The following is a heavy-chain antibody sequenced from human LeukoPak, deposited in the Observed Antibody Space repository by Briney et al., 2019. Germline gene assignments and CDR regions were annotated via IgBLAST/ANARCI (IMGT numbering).Heavy chain of an antibody. D-gene: IGHD2-15*01. V-gene: IGHV4-30-4*01. CDR1: GASISSGDYY. Sequence: PSQTLSLTCTVSGASISSGDYYWGWIRQPPGKGLEWIGYIYYSGSTYYNPSLKSRVTISVDTSKNQFSLKLSSVTAADTAVYYCARTELLPNYYYYYGMDVWGQGTTVTVSS. J-gene: IGHJ6*02. CDR2: IYYSGST. CDR3: ARTELLPNYYYYYGMDV.